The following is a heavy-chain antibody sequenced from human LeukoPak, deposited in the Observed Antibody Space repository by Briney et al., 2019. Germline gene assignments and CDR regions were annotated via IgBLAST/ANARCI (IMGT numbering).Heavy chain of an antibody. D-gene: IGHD2-2*01. CDR1: GYTFTGYG. V-gene: IGHV1-18*01. Sequence: ASVKVSCKASGYTFTGYGISWVRQAPGQGLEWMGWISAYNGNTNYAQKFQGRVTMTRNTSISTAYMELSSLKSEDTAVYYCARALRYCSTTSCQYYFDYWGQGTLVTVSS. CDR3: ARALRYCSTTSCQYYFDY. CDR2: ISAYNGNT. J-gene: IGHJ4*02.